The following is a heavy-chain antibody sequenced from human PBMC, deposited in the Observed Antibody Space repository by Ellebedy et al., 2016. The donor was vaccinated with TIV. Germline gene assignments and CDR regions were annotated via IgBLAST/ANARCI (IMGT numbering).Heavy chain of an antibody. J-gene: IGHJ4*02. Sequence: GESLKISCSASGFIFSSYTMEWVRQAPGKGLEYVSAISSNGDTTYYADSVKGRFTISRDNSKKTLYLQMSSLRVEETGIYYCVKGPIYLPFDYWGQGTLVTVSS. CDR1: GFIFSSYT. V-gene: IGHV3-64D*09. CDR3: VKGPIYLPFDY. CDR2: ISSNGDTT. D-gene: IGHD5/OR15-5a*01.